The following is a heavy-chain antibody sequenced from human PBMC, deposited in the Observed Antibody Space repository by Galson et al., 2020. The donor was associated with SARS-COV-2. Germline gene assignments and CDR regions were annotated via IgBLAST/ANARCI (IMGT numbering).Heavy chain of an antibody. CDR3: ATAYAVAGSNIPFDY. CDR1: GYTLTELS. J-gene: IGHJ4*02. V-gene: IGHV1-24*01. CDR2: FDPEDGET. Sequence: GESLKISCKVSGYTLTELSMHWVRQAPGKGLEWMGGFDPEDGETIYAQKFQGRVTMTEDTSTDTAYMELSSLRSEDTAVYYCATAYAVAGSNIPFDYWGQGTLVTVSS. D-gene: IGHD6-19*01.